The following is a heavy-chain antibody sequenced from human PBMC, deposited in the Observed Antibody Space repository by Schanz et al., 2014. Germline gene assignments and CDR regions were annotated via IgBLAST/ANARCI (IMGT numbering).Heavy chain of an antibody. V-gene: IGHV4-61*02. CDR2: VYTSGST. Sequence: QVQLQESGPGLVKPSQTLSLTCSVSGGSISSGSYYWNWIRQPAGKGLEWIGRVYTSGSTNYNPSLKSRVTISQDTPKNQCSMKLRSVTAADTAVYYCARDRGHGDLPGDIWGQGTMVTVSS. D-gene: IGHD4-17*01. CDR3: ARDRGHGDLPGDI. CDR1: GGSISSGSYY. J-gene: IGHJ3*02.